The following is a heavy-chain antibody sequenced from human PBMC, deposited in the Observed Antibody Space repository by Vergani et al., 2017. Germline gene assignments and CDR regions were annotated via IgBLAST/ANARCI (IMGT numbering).Heavy chain of an antibody. J-gene: IGHJ6*02. D-gene: IGHD5-18*01. Sequence: EVQLVQSGAEVKKPGESLKISCKGSGYSFTSYWIGRVRQMPGKGLEGMGIIYPGDSDTRYSPSFQGHVTISADKSISTAYLQWSSLKASDTAMYYCARRGYSYGPPDYYYGMDVWGQGTTVTVSS. V-gene: IGHV5-51*03. CDR1: GYSFTSYW. CDR2: IYPGDSDT. CDR3: ARRGYSYGPPDYYYGMDV.